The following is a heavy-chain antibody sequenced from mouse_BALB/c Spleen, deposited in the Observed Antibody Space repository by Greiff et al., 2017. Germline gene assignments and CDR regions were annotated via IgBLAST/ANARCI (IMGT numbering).Heavy chain of an antibody. CDR2: ISSGSSTI. CDR3: ARSGMITYYYAMDY. V-gene: IGHV5-17*02. CDR1: GFTFSSFG. J-gene: IGHJ4*01. Sequence: EVKLMESGGGLVQPGGSRKLSCAASGFTFSSFGMHWVRQAPEKGLEWVAYISSGSSTIYYADTVKGRFTISRDNPKNTLFLQMTSLRSEDTAMYYCARSGMITYYYAMDYWGQGTSVTVSS. D-gene: IGHD2-4*01.